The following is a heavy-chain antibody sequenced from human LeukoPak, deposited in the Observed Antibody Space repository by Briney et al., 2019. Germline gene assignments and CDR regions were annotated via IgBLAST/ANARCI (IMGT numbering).Heavy chain of an antibody. Sequence: SGTLSLTCTVSGGSISSGDYYWSWIRQPPGKGLEWIGYIYYSGSTYYNPSLKSRVTISVDTSKNQFSLKLSSVTAADTAVYYCARVSDYGGTGYFDYWGQGTLVTVSS. CDR1: GGSISSGDYY. V-gene: IGHV4-30-4*01. J-gene: IGHJ4*02. CDR3: ARVSDYGGTGYFDY. D-gene: IGHD4-23*01. CDR2: IYYSGST.